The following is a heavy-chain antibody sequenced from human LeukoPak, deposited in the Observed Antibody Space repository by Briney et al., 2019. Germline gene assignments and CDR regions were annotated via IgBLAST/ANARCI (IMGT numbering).Heavy chain of an antibody. J-gene: IGHJ4*02. CDR1: GFTFSSYW. Sequence: PGGSLRLSCAASGFTFSSYWMHWVRQAPGKGLVWVSRINSDGSSTSYADPVKGRFTISRDNAKNTLYLQRNSLRAEDTAVYYCARDGVVGEFDYWGQGTLVTVSS. D-gene: IGHD1-26*01. V-gene: IGHV3-74*01. CDR3: ARDGVVGEFDY. CDR2: INSDGSST.